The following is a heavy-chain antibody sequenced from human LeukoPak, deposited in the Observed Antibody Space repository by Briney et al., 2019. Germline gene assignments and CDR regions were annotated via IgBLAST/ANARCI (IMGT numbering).Heavy chain of an antibody. D-gene: IGHD3-9*01. CDR3: ARQVPYYDLLTGYTYYFDY. CDR2: IYHSGTT. V-gene: IGHV4-38-2*02. CDR1: GYSIISGSY. Sequence: SETLSLTCTVSGYSIISGSYWAWIRQPPGKGLEWIGHIYHSGTTSYNLSLKSRVTISVDTSNNQFSLKLSSVTAADTAVYYCARQVPYYDLLTGYTYYFDYWGQGTLVTVSS. J-gene: IGHJ4*02.